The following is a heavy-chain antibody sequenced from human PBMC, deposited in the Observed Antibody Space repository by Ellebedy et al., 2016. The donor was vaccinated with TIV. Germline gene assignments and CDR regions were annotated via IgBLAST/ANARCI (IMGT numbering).Heavy chain of an antibody. CDR1: GGSISSYY. CDR3: ARGRSGWLAYFDY. CDR2: IYYSGST. J-gene: IGHJ4*02. Sequence: SETLSLXXTVSGGSISSYYWSWIRQPPGKGLEWIGYIYYSGSTNYNPSLKSRVTISVDTSKNQFSLKLSSVTAADTAVYYCARGRSGWLAYFDYWGQGTLVTVSS. D-gene: IGHD6-19*01. V-gene: IGHV4-59*01.